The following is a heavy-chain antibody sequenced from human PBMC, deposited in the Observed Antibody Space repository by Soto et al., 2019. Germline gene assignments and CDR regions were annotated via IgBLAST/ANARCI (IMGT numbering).Heavy chain of an antibody. J-gene: IGHJ5*02. CDR2: IYYSGGT. D-gene: IGHD6-19*01. V-gene: IGHV4-61*08. Sequence: PSETLSLSCPVSGAALSSGGYFYTWVRQPPGRGLEWLGYIYYSGGTNYNPSLKSRVTISLDKSKSQFSLRLISVTAADTAVYYCTREQSDDNYFDPWGHGTRVTVS. CDR1: GAALSSGGYF. CDR3: TREQSDDNYFDP.